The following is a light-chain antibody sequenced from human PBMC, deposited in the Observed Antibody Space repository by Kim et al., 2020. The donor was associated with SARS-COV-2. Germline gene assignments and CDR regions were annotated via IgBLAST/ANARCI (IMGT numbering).Light chain of an antibody. Sequence: ASVGDRVTITVRASQSISSWLAWYQQKPGKAPKLLIYDASSLESGVPSRFRGSRSGTEFTLTIISLQPDDFATDYYQLYNSYPITFGQGTRLEIK. V-gene: IGKV1-5*01. CDR1: QSISSW. CDR3: QLYNSYPIT. CDR2: DAS. J-gene: IGKJ5*01.